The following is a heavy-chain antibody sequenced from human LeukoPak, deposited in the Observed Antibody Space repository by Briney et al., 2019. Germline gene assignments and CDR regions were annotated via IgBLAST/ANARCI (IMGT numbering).Heavy chain of an antibody. CDR3: AKGYCSSTSCPLGY. V-gene: IGHV3-9*03. Sequence: GGSLRLSCAASGFTFDDYAMHWVRQAPGKGLEWVSGISWNSGSIGYADSVKGRFTISRDNAKNSLYLQMNSLRAEDMALYHCAKGYCSSTSCPLGYWGQGTLVTVSS. D-gene: IGHD2-2*01. CDR2: ISWNSGSI. CDR1: GFTFDDYA. J-gene: IGHJ4*02.